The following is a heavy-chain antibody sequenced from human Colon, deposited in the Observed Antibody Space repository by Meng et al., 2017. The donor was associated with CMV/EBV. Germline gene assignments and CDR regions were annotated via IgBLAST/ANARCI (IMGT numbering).Heavy chain of an antibody. J-gene: IGHJ4*02. Sequence: GGSLRLSCAASGFSFRTSHMHWVRQAPGKGLERVAYIWFDETEKSSADSVRGRFTVSRDNSKNTLYLQMSGLRADDTATYYCTTDGGAWNLVYWGQGTLVTVSS. CDR1: GFSFRTSH. D-gene: IGHD1-1*01. CDR2: IWFDETEK. CDR3: TTDGGAWNLVY. V-gene: IGHV3-30*02.